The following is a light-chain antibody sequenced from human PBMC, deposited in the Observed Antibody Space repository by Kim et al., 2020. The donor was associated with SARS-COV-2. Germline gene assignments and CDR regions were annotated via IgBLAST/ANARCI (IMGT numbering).Light chain of an antibody. CDR1: QGISNY. V-gene: IGKV1-27*01. CDR3: QKYNSAHTWT. Sequence: DIQMTQSPSSLSASVGDRVTITCRASQGISNYLAWYQQKPGKVPKLLIYAASTLQSGVPSRFSGSGSGTDFTLTISSLQTEDVATYYCQKYNSAHTWTFGQGTKVDIK. J-gene: IGKJ1*01. CDR2: AAS.